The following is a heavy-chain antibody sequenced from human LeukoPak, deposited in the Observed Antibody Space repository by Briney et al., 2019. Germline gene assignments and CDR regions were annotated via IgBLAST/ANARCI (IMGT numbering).Heavy chain of an antibody. CDR3: ARGSGSYRRAGFDY. J-gene: IGHJ4*02. CDR2: IFYSGST. CDR1: DGSISNYY. D-gene: IGHD1-26*01. Sequence: PSETLSLTYTVSDGSISNYYWSWIRQPPGKGLEWIGYIFYSGSTNYNPSLKSRVTISVDTSKNQFSLKLSSVTDADTAVYYCARGSGSYRRAGFDYWGQGTLVTVSS. V-gene: IGHV4-59*01.